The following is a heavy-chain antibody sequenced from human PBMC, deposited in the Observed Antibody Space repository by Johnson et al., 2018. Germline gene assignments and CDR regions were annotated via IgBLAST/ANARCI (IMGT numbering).Heavy chain of an antibody. Sequence: VQLVESGGGLIQPGGSLRLSCAASGLTVGTNYMSWVRQAPGKGLEWVSLLYSGGPTYYADSVQGRFTISRDTSKNMLYLQMNSLRADDTAVYYCASDITNYPYRDSWGKGTTVTVSS. D-gene: IGHD3-3*01. CDR3: ASDITNYPYRDS. V-gene: IGHV3-53*01. CDR1: GLTVGTNY. J-gene: IGHJ6*03. CDR2: LYSGGPT.